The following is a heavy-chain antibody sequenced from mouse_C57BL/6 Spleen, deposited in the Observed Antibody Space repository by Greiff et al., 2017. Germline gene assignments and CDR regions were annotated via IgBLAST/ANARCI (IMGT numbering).Heavy chain of an antibody. Sequence: EVQLQQSGPELVKPGASVKISCKASGYSFTGYCMNWVKQSPEKSLEWIGEINPSTGVTHYNQKFKAKATLTVDKSSSTTYMQLKSLTSEDSAFSYCARSKALFGYWGQGTTRTVSS. CDR2: INPSTGVT. J-gene: IGHJ2*01. CDR1: GYSFTGYC. CDR3: ARSKALFGY. V-gene: IGHV1-42*01.